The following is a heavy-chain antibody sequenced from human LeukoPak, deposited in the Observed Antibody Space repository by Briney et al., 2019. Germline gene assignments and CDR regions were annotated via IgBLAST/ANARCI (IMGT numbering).Heavy chain of an antibody. CDR2: IIPILGIA. CDR3: ARGHAAGTSSWFDP. CDR1: GGTFSSYA. D-gene: IGHD6-13*01. V-gene: IGHV1-69*04. J-gene: IGHJ5*02. Sequence: SVKVSCKASGGTFSSYAISWVRQAPGQGLEWMGRIIPILGIANYAQKFQGRVTITADKSTSTAYMELSSLRSEDTAAYYCARGHAAGTSSWFDPWGQGALVTVSS.